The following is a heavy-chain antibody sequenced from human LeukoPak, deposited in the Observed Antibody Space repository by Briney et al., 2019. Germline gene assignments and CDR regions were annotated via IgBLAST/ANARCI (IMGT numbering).Heavy chain of an antibody. J-gene: IGHJ4*02. CDR1: GGSISSSSYY. Sequence: NPSETLSLTCTVSGGSISSSSYYWGWIRQPPGKGLEWIGSIYYSGSTNYNPSLKSRVTISVDTSKNQFSLKLSSVTAADTAVYYSARTPGIYSGTYFDYWGQGTLVTVSS. V-gene: IGHV4-39*07. D-gene: IGHD1-26*01. CDR2: IYYSGST. CDR3: ARTPGIYSGTYFDY.